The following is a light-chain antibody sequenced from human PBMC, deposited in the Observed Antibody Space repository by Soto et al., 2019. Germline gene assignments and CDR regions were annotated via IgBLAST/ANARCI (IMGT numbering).Light chain of an antibody. V-gene: IGLV1-44*01. J-gene: IGLJ3*02. Sequence: QSVLTQPTSASGTPGQRVTISCSGGSSNIGSNTVNWYQQLPGAAPKLLIYSNIHRPSGVPDRFSGSTSDTSASLAISRLQSEDEADYFCSAWDDILNGWLFGGGTKLTVL. CDR3: SAWDDILNGWL. CDR2: SNI. CDR1: SSNIGSNT.